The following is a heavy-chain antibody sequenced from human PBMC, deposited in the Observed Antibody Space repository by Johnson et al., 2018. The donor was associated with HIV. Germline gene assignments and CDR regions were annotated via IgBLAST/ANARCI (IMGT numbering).Heavy chain of an antibody. D-gene: IGHD1-26*01. CDR3: ARERAYSGSYSGAFDI. CDR2: IYNGGTT. Sequence: VQLVESGGGLVQPGGSLRLSCAASGFTVSSNYMSWVRQAPGKGLEWVSVIYNGGTTYYAESVKGRFTISRDNSKNTLFLQMNSLRADDTAVYYCARERAYSGSYSGAFDIWGQGTMVTVSS. J-gene: IGHJ3*02. V-gene: IGHV3-66*01. CDR1: GFTVSSNY.